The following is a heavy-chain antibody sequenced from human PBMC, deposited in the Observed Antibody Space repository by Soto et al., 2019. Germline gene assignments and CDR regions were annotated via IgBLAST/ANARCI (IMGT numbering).Heavy chain of an antibody. V-gene: IGHV3-33*01. Sequence: QVQLVESGGGVVQPGRSLRLSCAASGFTFSSYVMHWVRQAPGKGLEWVAVIWYDGSNKYYADSVKGRFTISRDNSKNTLYLQMNSLRAEDTAVYYCARGHASIAAAGLFDYWGQGTLVTVSS. J-gene: IGHJ4*02. CDR1: GFTFSSYV. D-gene: IGHD6-13*01. CDR3: ARGHASIAAAGLFDY. CDR2: IWYDGSNK.